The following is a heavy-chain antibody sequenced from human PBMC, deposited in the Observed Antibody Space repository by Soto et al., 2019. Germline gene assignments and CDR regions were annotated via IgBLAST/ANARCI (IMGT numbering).Heavy chain of an antibody. D-gene: IGHD6-19*01. CDR3: AREQPPIAVAGTFFYYYGMDV. CDR1: GGTFSSYA. J-gene: IGHJ6*02. CDR2: IIPIFGTA. Sequence: QVQLVQSGAEVKKPGSSVKVSCKASGGTFSSYAISWVRQAPGQGLEWMGGIIPIFGTATYAQKFQGRVTITSDESTSTAYMELSSLRSEDTAVYYCAREQPPIAVAGTFFYYYGMDVWGQGTTVTVSS. V-gene: IGHV1-69*01.